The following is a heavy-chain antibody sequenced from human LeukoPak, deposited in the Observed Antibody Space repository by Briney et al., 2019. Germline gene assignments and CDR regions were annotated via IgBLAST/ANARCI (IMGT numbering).Heavy chain of an antibody. CDR2: INPNSGGT. J-gene: IGHJ6*02. CDR1: GYTSTGCY. V-gene: IGHV1-2*02. D-gene: IGHD3-10*01. Sequence: GASVKASCRASGYTSTGCYMHWVRQAPGQGLEWMGWINPNSGGTGCAQKFQGRVTVARDTPIGTAYMELSRLRSDDTAVYYCARVNYYYGSGSYSYYYGMDVWGQGTTVTVSS. CDR3: ARVNYYYGSGSYSYYYGMDV.